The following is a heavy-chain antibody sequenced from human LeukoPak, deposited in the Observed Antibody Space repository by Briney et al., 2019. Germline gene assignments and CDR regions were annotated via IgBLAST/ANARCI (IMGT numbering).Heavy chain of an antibody. CDR2: MNPNSGNT. Sequence: GASVKVSCKASGYTFTTYDITWVRQATGQGLEWMGWMNPNSGNTGYAQKFQGRVTMTRNTSISTAYMELSSLRSEDTAVHYCARGRAIGFWYYYYYGMDVWGQGTTVTVSS. CDR3: ARGRAIGFWYYYYYGMDV. D-gene: IGHD2-15*01. J-gene: IGHJ6*02. V-gene: IGHV1-8*01. CDR1: GYTFTTYD.